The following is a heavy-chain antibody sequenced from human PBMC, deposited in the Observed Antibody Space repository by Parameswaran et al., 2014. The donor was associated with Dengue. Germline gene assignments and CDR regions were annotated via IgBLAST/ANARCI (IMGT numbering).Heavy chain of an antibody. CDR3: ARYYDSSGYLEDAFDI. CDR2: ISSSGSTI. Sequence: VRQAPGKGLEWVSYISSSGSTIYYADSVKGRFTISRDNAKNSLYLQMNSLRAEDTAVYYCARYYDSSGYLEDAFDIWGQGTMVTVSS. V-gene: IGHV3-48*03. J-gene: IGHJ3*02. D-gene: IGHD3-22*01.